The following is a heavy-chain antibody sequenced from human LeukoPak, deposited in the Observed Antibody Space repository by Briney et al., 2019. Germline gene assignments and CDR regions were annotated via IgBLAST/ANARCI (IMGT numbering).Heavy chain of an antibody. CDR1: GGSISSYY. CDR3: ARYVMSRSGWYYSDY. J-gene: IGHJ4*02. V-gene: IGHV4-4*07. Sequence: SETLSLTCTVSGGSISSYYWSWIRQPPGKGLEWIGRIYNSGSTNYNPSLKSRVTISVDKSKNQFSLKLSSVTAADTAVYYCARYVMSRSGWYYSDYWGQGTLVTVSS. D-gene: IGHD6-19*01. CDR2: IYNSGST.